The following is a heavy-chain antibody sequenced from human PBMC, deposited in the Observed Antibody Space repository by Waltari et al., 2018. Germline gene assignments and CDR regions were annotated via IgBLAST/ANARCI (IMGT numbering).Heavy chain of an antibody. D-gene: IGHD2-2*01. Sequence: EVQLLESGGGLVQPGGSLRLSCAASGFTFSNYAMSWVRQAPGKGLEWVSAISGSGGDTHYADSVKGRFTISRDNSKNTLYLQLSSLRADDTAVYYCAKKACSSTSCYSDLDYWGQGTLVTVSS. CDR1: GFTFSNYA. CDR3: AKKACSSTSCYSDLDY. J-gene: IGHJ4*02. CDR2: ISGSGGDT. V-gene: IGHV3-23*01.